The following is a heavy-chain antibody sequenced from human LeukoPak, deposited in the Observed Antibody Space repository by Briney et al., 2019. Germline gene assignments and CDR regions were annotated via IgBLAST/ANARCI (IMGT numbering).Heavy chain of an antibody. CDR2: INHSGST. D-gene: IGHD5-24*01. Sequence: SETLSLTCAVYGGSFSGYYWSWLRQPPGKGLEWIGEINHSGSTNYNPSLKSRVTISVDTSKNQFSLKLSSVTAADTAVYYCARMDRDGYNKGYYGMDVWGQGTTVTVSS. J-gene: IGHJ6*02. V-gene: IGHV4-34*01. CDR1: GGSFSGYY. CDR3: ARMDRDGYNKGYYGMDV.